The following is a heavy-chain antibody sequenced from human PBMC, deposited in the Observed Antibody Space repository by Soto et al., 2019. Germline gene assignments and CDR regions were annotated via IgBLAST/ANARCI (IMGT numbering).Heavy chain of an antibody. CDR3: AREGHSSWEWLDP. J-gene: IGHJ5*02. CDR1: GDPLSYGGYY. CDR2: VYHTGAT. Sequence: QVQLQESGPGLVEPSQTLSLVCSVSGDPLSYGGYYWIWVRQSPRKALEWNGFVYHTGATYYHPSLESRVTMAVDMSKNEFSLKLTSVTAADTATYYCAREGHSSWEWLDPWGQGILVTVSS. D-gene: IGHD1-26*01. V-gene: IGHV4-31*03.